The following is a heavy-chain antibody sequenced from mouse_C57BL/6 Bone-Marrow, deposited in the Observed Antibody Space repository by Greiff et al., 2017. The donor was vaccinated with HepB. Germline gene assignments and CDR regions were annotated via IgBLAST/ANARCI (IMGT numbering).Heavy chain of an antibody. V-gene: IGHV5-15*04. CDR3: ARKGDYYGSSYGDVDV. J-gene: IGHJ1*03. CDR1: GFTFSDYG. D-gene: IGHD1-1*01. Sequence: EVMLVESGGGLVQPGGSLKLSCAASGFTFSDYGMAWVRQAPRKGPEWVAFISNLSYSINYADTVTGRYTIATENAKNTLYLEISRLRSEDTAMYDVARKGDYYGSSYGDVDVWGTGTTVTVTS. CDR2: ISNLSYSI.